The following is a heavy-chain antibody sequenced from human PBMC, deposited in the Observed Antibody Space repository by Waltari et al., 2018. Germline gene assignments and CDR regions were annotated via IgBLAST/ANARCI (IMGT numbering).Heavy chain of an antibody. CDR3: ASAKDRWGFRGVFDY. V-gene: IGHV1-18*01. Sequence: QVQLVQSGAEVKKPGASVKVSCKASGYTFTSYGISWVRQAPGQGLEWMGWISAYNGNTNYAPKLQGRVTITTDTSTSTAYRELRSLRSDDTAVYYCASAKDRWGFRGVFDYWGQGTLVTVSS. D-gene: IGHD3-10*01. J-gene: IGHJ4*02. CDR2: ISAYNGNT. CDR1: GYTFTSYG.